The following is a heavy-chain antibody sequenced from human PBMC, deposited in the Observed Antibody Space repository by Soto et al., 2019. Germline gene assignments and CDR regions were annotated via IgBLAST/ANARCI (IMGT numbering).Heavy chain of an antibody. CDR3: ARSAQRGYSYASGRHFDY. J-gene: IGHJ4*02. V-gene: IGHV3-53*04. Sequence: GGSLRLSCAASGFTVSSNYMSWVRQAPGKGLEWVSVIYSGGSTYYADSVKGRFTISRHNSKNTLYLQMNSLRAEDTAVYYCARSAQRGYSYASGRHFDYWGQGTLVTVSS. CDR1: GFTVSSNY. CDR2: IYSGGST. D-gene: IGHD5-18*01.